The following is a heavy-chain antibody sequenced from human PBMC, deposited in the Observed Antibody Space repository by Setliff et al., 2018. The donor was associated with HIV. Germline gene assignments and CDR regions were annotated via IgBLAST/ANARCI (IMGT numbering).Heavy chain of an antibody. CDR3: VRWYYCVSGACYRADY. D-gene: IGHD2-21*02. J-gene: IGHJ4*02. V-gene: IGHV4-34*01. Sequence: SSETLSLTCSGYGTSFSDHYWSWVRQTPGKGLEWIGEMNQSGTTNYNPSLKSRVTMSIDTSGRQFSLKLTSVTAADTAVYYCVRWYYCVSGACYRADYWGQGTMVTVSS. CDR2: MNQSGTT. CDR1: GTSFSDHY.